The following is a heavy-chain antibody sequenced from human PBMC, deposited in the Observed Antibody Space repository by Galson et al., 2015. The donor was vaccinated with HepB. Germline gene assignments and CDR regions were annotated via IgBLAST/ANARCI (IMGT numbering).Heavy chain of an antibody. J-gene: IGHJ5*02. D-gene: IGHD6-13*01. Sequence: SVKVSCKASGGTFSSYGISWVRQALGQGLEWMGGIIPTFGIANYAQKFQGRVTITADESTSTAYMELSSLRSEDTAVYYCVRDNMGRIAAAVPNWFDPWGQGTLVTVSS. V-gene: IGHV1-69*13. CDR3: VRDNMGRIAAAVPNWFDP. CDR1: GGTFSSYG. CDR2: IIPTFGIA.